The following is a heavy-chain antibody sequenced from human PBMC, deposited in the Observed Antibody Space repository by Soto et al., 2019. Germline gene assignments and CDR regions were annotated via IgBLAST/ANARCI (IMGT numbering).Heavy chain of an antibody. CDR3: AKDSPRSGYDGSGYYSPYFDY. D-gene: IGHD3-22*01. Sequence: HPGGSLRLSCAASGFTFSSYAMSWVRQAPGKGLEWVSAISGSGGSTYYADSVKGRFTISRDNSKNTLYLQMNSLRAEDTAVYYCAKDSPRSGYDGSGYYSPYFDYWGQGTLVTVSS. CDR2: ISGSGGST. CDR1: GFTFSSYA. V-gene: IGHV3-23*01. J-gene: IGHJ4*02.